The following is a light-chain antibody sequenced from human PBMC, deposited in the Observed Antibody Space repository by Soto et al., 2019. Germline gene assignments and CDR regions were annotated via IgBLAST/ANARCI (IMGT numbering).Light chain of an antibody. CDR2: GVS. Sequence: QSVLTQPASVSGSPGQSITISCTGSSSDVGGYDYVSWYQHHPGKAPKFIIYGVSNRPSGVSNRFSGSKSGNTASLTISGLQADDEADYYCSSYTRSNTVVFGGGTKLTVL. J-gene: IGLJ2*01. CDR1: SSDVGGYDY. V-gene: IGLV2-14*03. CDR3: SSYTRSNTVV.